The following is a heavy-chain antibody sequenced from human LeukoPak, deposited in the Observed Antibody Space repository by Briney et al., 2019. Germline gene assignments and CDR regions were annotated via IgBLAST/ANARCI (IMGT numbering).Heavy chain of an antibody. J-gene: IGHJ1*01. V-gene: IGHV4-59*01. D-gene: IGHD5-18*01. CDR1: AGSISSSY. Sequence: PSETLSLTCSASAGSISSSYWSWIRQPPGKGLEWIGYIYYSGSTNYNPSLKSRVTISVDTSKNQFSLKLSSVTAADTAVYYCASSVTLGYSYGPEYFQHWGQGTLVTVSS. CDR2: IYYSGST. CDR3: ASSVTLGYSYGPEYFQH.